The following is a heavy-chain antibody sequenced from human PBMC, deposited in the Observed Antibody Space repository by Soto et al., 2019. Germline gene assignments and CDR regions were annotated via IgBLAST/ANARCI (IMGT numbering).Heavy chain of an antibody. CDR2: IIPILGIA. D-gene: IGHD3-22*01. V-gene: IGHV1-69*08. J-gene: IGHJ2*01. CDR3: ARENYYDSSGSAAGWYFDL. CDR1: GGTFSSYT. Sequence: QVQLVQSGAEVKKPGSSVKVSCTASGGTFSSYTISWVRQAPGQGLEWMGRIIPILGIANYAQKFRGRVTITADKSTSTAYMELSSLRSEYTAVYYCARENYYDSSGSAAGWYFDLWGRGTLVTVSS.